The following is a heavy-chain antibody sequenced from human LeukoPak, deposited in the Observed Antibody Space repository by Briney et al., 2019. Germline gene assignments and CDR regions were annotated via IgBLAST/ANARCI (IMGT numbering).Heavy chain of an antibody. CDR1: GGSISSYY. V-gene: IGHV4-4*07. Sequence: SETLSLTCTVPGGSISSYYWSWIRQPAGKGLEWIGRIYTSGSTNYNPSLKSRVTMSVDTSKNQFSLKLSSVTAADTAVYYCARGRRDDCSSTTCYGYFDYWGQGTLVTVSS. CDR3: ARGRRDDCSSTTCYGYFDY. D-gene: IGHD2-2*01. CDR2: IYTSGST. J-gene: IGHJ4*02.